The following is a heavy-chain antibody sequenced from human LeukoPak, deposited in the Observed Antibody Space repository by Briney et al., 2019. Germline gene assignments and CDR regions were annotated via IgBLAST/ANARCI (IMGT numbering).Heavy chain of an antibody. V-gene: IGHV3-33*01. CDR1: GFTFSSYG. CDR2: IWYDGSNK. Sequence: GGSLRLSCAASGFTFSSYGMPWVRQAPGKGLEWVAVIWYDGSNKYYADSVKGRFTISRDNSKNTLYLQMNSLRAEDTAVYYCAGDSSSWYGFDYWGQGTLVTVSS. D-gene: IGHD6-13*01. J-gene: IGHJ4*02. CDR3: AGDSSSWYGFDY.